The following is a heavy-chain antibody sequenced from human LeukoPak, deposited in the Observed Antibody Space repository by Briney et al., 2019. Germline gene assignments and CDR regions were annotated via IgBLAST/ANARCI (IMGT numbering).Heavy chain of an antibody. CDR2: ISGSGGST. J-gene: IGHJ5*02. CDR3: AKDGEYQLLGEPHWFDP. CDR1: GFTFNTFS. V-gene: IGHV3-23*01. D-gene: IGHD2-2*01. Sequence: PGGSLRLSCVASGFTFNTFSMTWVRQAPGKGLEWVSAISGSGGSTYYADSVKGRFTISRDNSKNTLYLQMNSLRAEDTAVYYCAKDGEYQLLGEPHWFDPWGQGTLVTVSS.